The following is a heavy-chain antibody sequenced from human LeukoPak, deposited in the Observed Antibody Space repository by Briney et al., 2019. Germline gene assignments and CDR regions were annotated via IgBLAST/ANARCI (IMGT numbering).Heavy chain of an antibody. D-gene: IGHD3-22*01. V-gene: IGHV4-4*02. CDR2: ISHSGTT. CDR3: TREDRPFCPFAY. Sequence: KPSETLSLTCGVSGGSIDITNYWGWVRQAPGKGLEWIGEISHSGTTNYNPSLRSRVAMSLDRANNQFSLSLTSVTAADSAVYYCTREDRPFCPFAYWGQGVLVSVSS. J-gene: IGHJ4*02. CDR1: GGSIDITNY.